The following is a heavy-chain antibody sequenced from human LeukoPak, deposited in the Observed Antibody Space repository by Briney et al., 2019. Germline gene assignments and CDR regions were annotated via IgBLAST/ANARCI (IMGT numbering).Heavy chain of an antibody. CDR3: AIHGNSGTAPFDI. CDR1: GGSISSYY. CDR2: TYYRGST. J-gene: IGHJ3*02. V-gene: IGHV4-59*08. D-gene: IGHD2/OR15-2a*01. Sequence: SETLSLTCTVSGGSISSYYWSWIRQSPGKGLEWIGYTYYRGSTNYNPSLKSRVTTSVDTSKNQFSLQLSSVTAADTAVYYCAIHGNSGTAPFDIWGQGTLVTVSS.